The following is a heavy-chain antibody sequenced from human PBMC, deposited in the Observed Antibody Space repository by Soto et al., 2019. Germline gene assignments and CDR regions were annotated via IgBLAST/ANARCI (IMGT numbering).Heavy chain of an antibody. Sequence: LRLSCTASGLTFGDYVMSWFRQSPWKWLEWVGFIRSKTNGGTTEYAASVKGRFTLSRDDSNSIAYLQMNSLKTEDTAVYYCTSNYDFWSGFYDFDYWGQGTLVTVSS. CDR2: IRSKTNGGTT. D-gene: IGHD3-3*01. CDR1: GLTFGDYV. J-gene: IGHJ4*02. CDR3: TSNYDFWSGFYDFDY. V-gene: IGHV3-49*03.